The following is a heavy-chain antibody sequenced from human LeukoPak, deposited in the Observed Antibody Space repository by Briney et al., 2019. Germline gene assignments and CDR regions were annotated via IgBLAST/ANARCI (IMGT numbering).Heavy chain of an antibody. D-gene: IGHD3-22*01. CDR1: GFTFSSYS. CDR3: ARATGILSSGYYYYFDY. CDR2: ISSSSSYI. V-gene: IGHV3-21*01. Sequence: GGSLRLSCAAAGFTFSSYSMNWVRQAPGKGLEWVSSISSSSSYIYYADSVKGRSTISRDNAKNSLYLQMNSLRAEDTAVYYCARATGILSSGYYYYFDYWGQGTLVTVSS. J-gene: IGHJ4*02.